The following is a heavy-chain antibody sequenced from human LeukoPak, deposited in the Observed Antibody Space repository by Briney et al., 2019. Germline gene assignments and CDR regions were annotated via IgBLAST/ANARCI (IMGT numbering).Heavy chain of an antibody. D-gene: IGHD1-26*01. CDR2: IIPIFGTA. CDR1: GGTFSSYA. CDR3: ARHSGSYFGAFDI. V-gene: IGHV1-69*05. J-gene: IGHJ3*02. Sequence: SVKVSCKASGGTFSSYAISWVRQAPGQGLEWMGGIIPIFGTANYAQKFQGRVTITTDESTSTAYMELSSLRSEDTAVCYCARHSGSYFGAFDIWGQGTMVTVSS.